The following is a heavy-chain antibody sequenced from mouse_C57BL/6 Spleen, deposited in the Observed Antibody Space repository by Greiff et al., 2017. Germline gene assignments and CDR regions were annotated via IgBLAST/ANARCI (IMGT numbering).Heavy chain of an antibody. CDR2: ISSGGDYI. J-gene: IGHJ4*01. CDR3: TREDGYYVDYAMDY. CDR1: GFTFSSYA. D-gene: IGHD2-3*01. Sequence: EVKLVESGEGLVKPGGSLKLSCAASGFTFSSYALSWVRQTPEKRLEWVAYISSGGDYIYYADNVKGRFTNSRDNARNTLYLQMSSLKSADTAMYYFTREDGYYVDYAMDYWGQGTSVTVSS. V-gene: IGHV5-9-1*02.